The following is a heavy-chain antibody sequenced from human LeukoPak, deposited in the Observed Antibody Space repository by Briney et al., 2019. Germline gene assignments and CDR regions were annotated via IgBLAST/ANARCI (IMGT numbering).Heavy chain of an antibody. CDR1: GYTFTGYY. D-gene: IGHD3-3*01. Sequence: ASVKVSRKASGYTFTGYYMHWVRQAPGQGLEWMGWINPNSGGTNYAQKFQGRVTMTRDTSISTAYMELSRLRSDDTAVYYCAQGIFGVVITGYWGQGTLVTVSS. J-gene: IGHJ4*02. CDR3: AQGIFGVVITGY. CDR2: INPNSGGT. V-gene: IGHV1-2*02.